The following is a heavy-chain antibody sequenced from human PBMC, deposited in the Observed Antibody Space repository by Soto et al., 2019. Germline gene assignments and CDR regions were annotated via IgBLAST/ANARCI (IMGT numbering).Heavy chain of an antibody. V-gene: IGHV4-59*01. D-gene: IGHD3-10*01. CDR2: IHDSGST. J-gene: IGHJ5*02. CDR1: GGSISTYY. Sequence: QVQLQESGPGLVKPSETLSLTCTVSGGSISTYYWSWIRQPPGKGLEWIGYIHDSGSTYYNPSLTSRVTMSLDTSRNQLSLQLNSVTAADTAVYYCARESAGSGKNNWFDPWGQGTLVIVSS. CDR3: ARESAGSGKNNWFDP.